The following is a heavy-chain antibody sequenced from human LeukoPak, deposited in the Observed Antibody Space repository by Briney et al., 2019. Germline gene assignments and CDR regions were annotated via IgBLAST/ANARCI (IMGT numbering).Heavy chain of an antibody. D-gene: IGHD6-13*01. Sequence: GGSLRLSCVASGFTFSNYSMSWVRQAPGKGLEWVSAITGSGGSTYYTDSVKGRFTISRDNSKNTLYLQMNSLRAEDTAVYYCAKDLDIAAAHWGQGTLVTVSS. J-gene: IGHJ4*02. CDR3: AKDLDIAAAH. V-gene: IGHV3-23*01. CDR2: ITGSGGST. CDR1: GFTFSNYS.